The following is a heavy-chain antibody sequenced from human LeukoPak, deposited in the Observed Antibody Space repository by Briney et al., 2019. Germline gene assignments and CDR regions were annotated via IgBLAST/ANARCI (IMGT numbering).Heavy chain of an antibody. CDR1: EFILTTYG. CDR2: ISYDGSNK. J-gene: IGHJ6*03. D-gene: IGHD6-13*01. CDR3: ARVEGQQQLWIGYYYYMDV. V-gene: IGHV3-30*19. Sequence: PGGSLRLSCAASEFILTTYGMHWVRQAPGKGLEWVAVISYDGSNKYYADSVKGRFTISRDNSKNTLYLQMNSLRAEDTAVYYCARVEGQQQLWIGYYYYMDVWGKGTTVTVSS.